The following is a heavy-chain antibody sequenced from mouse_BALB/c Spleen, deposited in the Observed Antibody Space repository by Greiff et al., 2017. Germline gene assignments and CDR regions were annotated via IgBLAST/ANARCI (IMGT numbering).Heavy chain of an antibody. Sequence: QVQLKESGAELVRPGVSVKISCKGSGYTFTDYAMHWVKQSHAKSLEWIGVISTYYGDASYNQKFKGKATMTVDKSSSTAYMELAILTSEDSAIYYCARSGGNYGTYYAMDYWGQGTSVTVSS. V-gene: IGHV1S137*01. CDR1: GYTFTDYA. J-gene: IGHJ4*01. CDR2: ISTYYGDA. CDR3: ARSGGNYGTYYAMDY. D-gene: IGHD2-1*01.